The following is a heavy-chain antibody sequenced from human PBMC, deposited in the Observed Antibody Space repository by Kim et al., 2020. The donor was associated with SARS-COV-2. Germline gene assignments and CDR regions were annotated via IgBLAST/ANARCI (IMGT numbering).Heavy chain of an antibody. J-gene: IGHJ6*02. CDR2: INTNTGNP. V-gene: IGHV7-4-1*02. CDR3: ARDHSGDLYYYYGMDV. Sequence: ASVKVSCKASGYTFTSYAMNWVRQAPGQGLEWMGWINTNTGNPTYAQGFTGRFVFSLDTSVSTAYLQISSLKAEDTAVYYCARDHSGDLYYYYGMDVWGQGTTVTVSS. CDR1: GYTFTSYA. D-gene: IGHD1-26*01.